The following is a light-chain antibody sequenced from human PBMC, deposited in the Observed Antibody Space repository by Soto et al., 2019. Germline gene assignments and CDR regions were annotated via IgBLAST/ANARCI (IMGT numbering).Light chain of an antibody. J-gene: IGKJ4*01. V-gene: IGKV1-5*03. CDR1: QSINRW. Sequence: DIQMTQSPSTLSASVGDRVTITCRASQSINRWLAWYQQRPGKAPKILIHTASSLEAGVPSRFSGSDSGTEFPLTISTVQPDDFATYFCLQYNIYPLSFGGGTKVEIK. CDR3: LQYNIYPLS. CDR2: TAS.